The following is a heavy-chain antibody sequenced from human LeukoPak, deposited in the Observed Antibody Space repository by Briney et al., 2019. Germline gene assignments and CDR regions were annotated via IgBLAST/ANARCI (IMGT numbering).Heavy chain of an antibody. CDR3: AYNRNFALDN. CDR2: IYRNGAA. CDR1: GASVDSHSW. D-gene: IGHD1-14*01. Sequence: PSETLSLTCAVSGASVDSHSWWSWVRQPPGKGLEWIGEIYRNGAANYKPSLKSRVTMSIDTSKNYFSLKLTSVTAADTAAYYCAYNRNFALDNWGQGTLVTVSS. J-gene: IGHJ4*02. V-gene: IGHV4/OR15-8*02.